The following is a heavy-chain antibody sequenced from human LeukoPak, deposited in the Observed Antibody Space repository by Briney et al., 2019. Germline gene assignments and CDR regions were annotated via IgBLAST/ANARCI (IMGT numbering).Heavy chain of an antibody. V-gene: IGHV4-4*07. CDR3: ARDLFALYYDILTGYSGWFDP. D-gene: IGHD3-9*01. J-gene: IGHJ5*02. Sequence: SETLSLTCTVSGGSISSYYWSWIRQPAGKGLEWIGRIYTSGSTNYNPSLKSRVTMSVDTSKNQFSLKLSSVTAADTAVYYCARDLFALYYDILTGYSGWFDPWGQGTLVTVSS. CDR1: GGSISSYY. CDR2: IYTSGST.